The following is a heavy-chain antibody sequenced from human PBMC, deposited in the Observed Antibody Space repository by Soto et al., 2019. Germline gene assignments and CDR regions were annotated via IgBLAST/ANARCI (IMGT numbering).Heavy chain of an antibody. Sequence: SVKVSCKASGVTFSSYAISWVRQPPAQGLEWMGGIIPIFGTANYAKKFHGRATITADESTSTAYMELSSLSSEDTDVYYCARDVGGANYYYGMDVWGQGTTVTVSS. J-gene: IGHJ6*02. D-gene: IGHD3-16*01. CDR2: IIPIFGTA. CDR3: ARDVGGANYYYGMDV. V-gene: IGHV1-69*13. CDR1: GVTFSSYA.